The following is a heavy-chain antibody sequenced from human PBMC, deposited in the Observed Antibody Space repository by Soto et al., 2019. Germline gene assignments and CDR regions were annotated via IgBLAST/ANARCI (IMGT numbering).Heavy chain of an antibody. CDR1: GFTFSSYE. J-gene: IGHJ4*02. D-gene: IGHD5-18*01. V-gene: IGHV3-48*03. CDR2: ISSSGSTI. CDR3: ASLLSYQRTVYFDY. Sequence: GGSLRLSCAASGFTFSSYEMNWVRQAPGKGLEWVSYISSSGSTIYYADSVKGRFTISRDNAKNSLYLQMNSLRAEDTAVYYCASLLSYQRTVYFDYWGQGTLVTVSS.